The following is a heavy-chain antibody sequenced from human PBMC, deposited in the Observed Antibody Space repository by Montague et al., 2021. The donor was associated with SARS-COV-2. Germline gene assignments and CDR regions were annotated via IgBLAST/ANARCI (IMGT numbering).Heavy chain of an antibody. D-gene: IGHD2-15*01. CDR3: ARHWWELLSRDYNYYYGMDV. V-gene: IGHV4-39*01. Sequence: SETLSLTCAVYVHCIGGEPRHRAEVHTPELQALAWIVCRPYSGGTYYNPSLKSRVTISVDTSTNQFSLNLTSVTAADTSVYYCARHWWELLSRDYNYYYGMDVWGQGTMVTVSS. J-gene: IGHJ6*02. CDR1: VHCIGGEPRH. CDR2: RPYSGGT.